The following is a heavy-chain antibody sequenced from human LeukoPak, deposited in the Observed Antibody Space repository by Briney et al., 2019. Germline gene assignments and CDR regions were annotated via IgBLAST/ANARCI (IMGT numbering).Heavy chain of an antibody. CDR1: GGSISSSSYY. CDR3: ARRGSGSGSYYSYYMDV. Sequence: SETLSLTCTVSGGSISSSSYYWGWIRQPPGKGLEWIGSIYYSGSTYYNPSLKSRVTISVDTSKNQFSLKLSSVTAADTAVYYCARRGSGSGSYYSYYMDVWGKGTTVTVSS. J-gene: IGHJ6*03. CDR2: IYYSGST. V-gene: IGHV4-39*01. D-gene: IGHD3-10*01.